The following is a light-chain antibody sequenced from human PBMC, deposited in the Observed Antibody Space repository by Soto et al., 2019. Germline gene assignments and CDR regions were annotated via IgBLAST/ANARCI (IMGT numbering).Light chain of an antibody. CDR3: SSYTSSTTLVV. Sequence: QSALTQPASVSGSPGQSITISCTATSSDVGGYNYVSWYQHHPGKAPKLMIYEVSYRPSGVPDRFSGSKSGNTASLIIPGLQAEDEADYYCSSYTSSTTLVVFGGGTKLTVL. CDR2: EVS. J-gene: IGLJ2*01. CDR1: SSDVGGYNY. V-gene: IGLV2-14*01.